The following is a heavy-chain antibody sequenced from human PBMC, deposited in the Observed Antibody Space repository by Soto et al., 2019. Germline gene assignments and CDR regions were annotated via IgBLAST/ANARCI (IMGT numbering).Heavy chain of an antibody. CDR3: ARGRVEDSSGWATYFDY. D-gene: IGHD6-19*01. V-gene: IGHV3-64*01. CDR2: INTNGVNT. CDR1: GFTFSGYS. J-gene: IGHJ4*02. Sequence: EVQLVESGGGLVQPGGSLRLSCAASGFTFSGYSMFGVRQAPGKGLEYVSAINTNGVNTFYAKSVKGRFTISRDNSKNTMYLQMGSLRAEDMAVYYCARGRVEDSSGWATYFDYWGQGTLVTVSS.